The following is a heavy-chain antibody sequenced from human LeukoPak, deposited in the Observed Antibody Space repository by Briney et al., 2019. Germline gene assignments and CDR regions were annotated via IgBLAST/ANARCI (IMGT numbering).Heavy chain of an antibody. J-gene: IGHJ5*02. V-gene: IGHV1-69*13. CDR1: GGTLSRFA. Sequence: GASVKVSCKASGGTLSRFAISWVRQAPGQGLEWMGGIIPIFGTANYAQKFQGRVTITADESASTAYMELSSLRSDDTAVYNCARVVTPRYCSSPSCYWKGWFDPWGQGTLVTVSS. CDR3: ARVVTPRYCSSPSCYWKGWFDP. D-gene: IGHD2-2*01. CDR2: IIPIFGTA.